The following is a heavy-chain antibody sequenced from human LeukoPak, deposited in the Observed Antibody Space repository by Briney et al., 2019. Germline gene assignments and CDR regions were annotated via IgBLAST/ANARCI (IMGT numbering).Heavy chain of an antibody. V-gene: IGHV5-51*01. D-gene: IGHD5-18*01. CDR2: IYPGDSDT. J-gene: IGHJ4*02. CDR3: ARHEGNVGDTAMDDY. Sequence: GESLKISCKGSGYSFTSYWIGWVRQMPGKGLEWMGIIYPGDSDTRYSPSFQGQVTISADKSISTAYLQWSSLKASDTAMYYCARHEGNVGDTAMDDYWGQGALVTVSS. CDR1: GYSFTSYW.